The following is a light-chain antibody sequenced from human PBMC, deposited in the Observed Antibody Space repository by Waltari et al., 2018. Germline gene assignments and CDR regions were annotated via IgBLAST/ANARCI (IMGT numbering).Light chain of an antibody. V-gene: IGLV2-14*01. J-gene: IGLJ2*01. CDR2: DVS. CDR3: SSQSSNDVVL. Sequence: QSALTQPPPVSGSPGQSVTLLCAGTSNDVGGYNSVSWYQEHPVQAPRVIIYDVSDRPSGVSDRFSGSKSGNTASLTISGLQAEDEADYYCSSQSSNDVVLFGGGTKLTVL. CDR1: SNDVGGYNS.